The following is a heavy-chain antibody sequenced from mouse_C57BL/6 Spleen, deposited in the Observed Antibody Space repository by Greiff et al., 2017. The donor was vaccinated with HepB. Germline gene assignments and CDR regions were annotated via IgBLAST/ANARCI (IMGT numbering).Heavy chain of an antibody. CDR1: GYTFTSYW. D-gene: IGHD2-3*01. Sequence: QVQLQQPGAELVKPGASVKLSCKASGYTFTSYWMQWVNQRPGQGLEWIGEIDPSDSYTNYNQKFKGKATLTVDTSSSTAYMQLSSLTSEDAAVYYCARKGMGDYFDYWGQGTTLTVSS. J-gene: IGHJ2*01. V-gene: IGHV1-50*01. CDR3: ARKGMGDYFDY. CDR2: IDPSDSYT.